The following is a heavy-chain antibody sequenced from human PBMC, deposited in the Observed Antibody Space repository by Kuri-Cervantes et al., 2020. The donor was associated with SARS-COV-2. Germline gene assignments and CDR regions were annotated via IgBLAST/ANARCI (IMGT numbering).Heavy chain of an antibody. Sequence: GGSLRLSCAASGFTFSSYAMSWVRQAPGKGLEWVSAISGSGGSTYYADSVKGRFTISRDNSKNTLYLQMNSLRAEDTAVYYCAKDHQYYYDSSGYCYFGYWGQGTLVTVSS. V-gene: IGHV3-23*01. CDR3: AKDHQYYYDSSGYCYFGY. J-gene: IGHJ4*02. CDR1: GFTFSSYA. CDR2: ISGSGGST. D-gene: IGHD3-22*01.